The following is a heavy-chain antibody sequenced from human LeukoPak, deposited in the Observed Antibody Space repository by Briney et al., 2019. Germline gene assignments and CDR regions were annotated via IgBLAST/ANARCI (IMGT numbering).Heavy chain of an antibody. Sequence: GGSLRLSCAASGFTFSSYAMSWVRQAPGKGLEWVSGISGSGGGRYYADSVKGRFTISRDNSKNTLYLQMNNLRAEDTAVYYCAXGXDAXGIYYYFYMDVWGKGTTVTVSS. CDR3: AXGXDAXGIYYYFYMDV. V-gene: IGHV3-23*01. J-gene: IGHJ6*03. D-gene: IGHD2-8*01. CDR2: ISGSGGGR. CDR1: GFTFSSYA.